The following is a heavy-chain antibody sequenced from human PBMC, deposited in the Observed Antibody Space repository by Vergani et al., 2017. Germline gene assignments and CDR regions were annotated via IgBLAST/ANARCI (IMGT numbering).Heavy chain of an antibody. CDR1: GFTFSNYA. J-gene: IGHJ4*02. CDR3: ATGHSNYDY. V-gene: IGHV3-23*01. D-gene: IGHD4-11*01. Sequence: EVQVLESGGGLVQPGGSLRLSCAASGFTFSNYAMTWVRQAPGKGLEWVSTISGSGDSTYYADSVKGRFTISRDNSKNTLYLQTNSLRAEDTAVYYCATGHSNYDYWGQGTLVTVSS. CDR2: ISGSGDST.